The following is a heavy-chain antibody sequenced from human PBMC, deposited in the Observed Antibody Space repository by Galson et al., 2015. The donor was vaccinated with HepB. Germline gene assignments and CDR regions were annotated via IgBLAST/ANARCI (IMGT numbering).Heavy chain of an antibody. CDR1: GFTFGDYA. V-gene: IGHV3-49*03. CDR3: TRDTTVVTPLCYFDY. CDR2: IRSKAYGGTT. D-gene: IGHD4-23*01. Sequence: SLRLSCAASGFTFGDYAMSWFRQAPGKGLEWVGFIRSKAYGGTTEYAASVKGRFTISRDDSKSIAYLQMNSLKTEDTAVYYCTRDTTVVTPLCYFDYWGQGSLVTVSS. J-gene: IGHJ4*02.